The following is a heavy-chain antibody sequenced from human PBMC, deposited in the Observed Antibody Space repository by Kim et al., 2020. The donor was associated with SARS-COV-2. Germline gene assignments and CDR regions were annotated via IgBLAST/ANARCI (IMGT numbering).Heavy chain of an antibody. Sequence: SGPTLVNPTQTLTLTCTFSGFSLSTSGVGVGWIRQPPGKALEWLALIYWDDDKRYSPSLKSRLTITKDTSKNQVVLTMTNMDPVDTATYYCAHRWGGMTTVTKNWFDPWGQGTLVTVSS. CDR3: AHRWGGMTTVTKNWFDP. CDR2: IYWDDDK. J-gene: IGHJ5*02. CDR1: GFSLSTSGVG. D-gene: IGHD4-17*01. V-gene: IGHV2-5*02.